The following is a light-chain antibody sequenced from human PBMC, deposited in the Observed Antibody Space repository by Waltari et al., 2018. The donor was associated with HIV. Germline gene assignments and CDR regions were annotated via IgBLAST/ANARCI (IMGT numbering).Light chain of an antibody. V-gene: IGLV1-44*01. CDR1: SSNIGNNT. J-gene: IGLJ1*01. CDR2: SNN. Sequence: QSVLTQPPPASGTPGQRVTIPCSGSSSNIGNNTVNWYQRLPGTAPKLLIYSNNQRPSGVPGRFSGSKSDTSASLAISGLQSEDEAHYYCAAWDDSLNGYVFGTGTKVTVL. CDR3: AAWDDSLNGYV.